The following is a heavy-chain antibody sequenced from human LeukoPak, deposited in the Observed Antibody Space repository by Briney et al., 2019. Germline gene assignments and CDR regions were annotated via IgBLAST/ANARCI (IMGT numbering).Heavy chain of an antibody. Sequence: SETLSLTCTVSGYSISSGYYWGWIRQPPGKGLEWIGSIYYSGSTYYNPSLKSRVTISVDTSKNQFSLKLSSVTAADTAVYYCARFFVRDSSWFRNAFDIWGQGTMVTVSS. D-gene: IGHD6-13*01. V-gene: IGHV4-38-2*02. CDR1: GYSISSGYY. J-gene: IGHJ3*02. CDR2: IYYSGST. CDR3: ARFFVRDSSWFRNAFDI.